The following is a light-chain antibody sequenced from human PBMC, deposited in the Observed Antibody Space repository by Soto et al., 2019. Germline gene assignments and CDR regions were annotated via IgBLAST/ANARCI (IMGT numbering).Light chain of an antibody. Sequence: DIQMTQSPSTLSASVGDRVTMTCRASQRISSWLAWYQQKPGKAPKLLIYKASSLESGVPSRFSGSGSGTEFTLTISSLQPDDFATYYCQQYNSWFTFGPGTKVDIK. V-gene: IGKV1-5*03. J-gene: IGKJ3*01. CDR2: KAS. CDR1: QRISSW. CDR3: QQYNSWFT.